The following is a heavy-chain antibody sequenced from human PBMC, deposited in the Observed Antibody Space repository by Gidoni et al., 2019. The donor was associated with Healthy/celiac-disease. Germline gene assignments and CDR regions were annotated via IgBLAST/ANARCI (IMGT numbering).Heavy chain of an antibody. D-gene: IGHD6-13*01. CDR1: VFTFRSYA. Sequence: QLQLVESGGGVVQPGRSLRLSCAASVFTFRSYALHWVRQAPGKGLEWLAVISYDGSNKYYADSVKGRFTISRDNSKNTLYLQMNSLRAEDTAVYYCARDGRRSIKSIAAAGRSRGYYFDYWGQGTLVTVSS. CDR2: ISYDGSNK. CDR3: ARDGRRSIKSIAAAGRSRGYYFDY. V-gene: IGHV3-30-3*01. J-gene: IGHJ4*02.